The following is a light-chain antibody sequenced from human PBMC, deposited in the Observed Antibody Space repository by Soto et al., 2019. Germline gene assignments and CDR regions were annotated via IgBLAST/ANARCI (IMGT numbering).Light chain of an antibody. J-gene: IGKJ1*01. CDR2: AAS. V-gene: IGKV1-39*01. CDR1: QSISTH. CDR3: QQSYTSWWT. Sequence: DIQMTQSPSSLSASVGDRVSITCRASQSISTHLSWYQQKPGKAPKLLIYAASSLQSWVPSRFTGSGSGTDFTLTISILQPEDSATYYCQQSYTSWWTFCQGTKVEIK.